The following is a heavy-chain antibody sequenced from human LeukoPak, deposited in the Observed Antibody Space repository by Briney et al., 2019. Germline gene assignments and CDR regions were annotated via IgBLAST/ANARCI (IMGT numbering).Heavy chain of an antibody. CDR3: ARGSYRSGWYGHFDY. CDR1: GFIFSTYA. V-gene: IGHV3-30-3*01. D-gene: IGHD6-19*01. CDR2: ISNDGNNK. J-gene: IGHJ4*02. Sequence: GRSLRLSCAASGFIFSTYAMHWVRQAPGEGLEWVAVISNDGNNKYYADSVKGRFTISRDNSNSALYLQMNSLRTEDMAVYYCARGSYRSGWYGHFDYWGQGTLVTVSS.